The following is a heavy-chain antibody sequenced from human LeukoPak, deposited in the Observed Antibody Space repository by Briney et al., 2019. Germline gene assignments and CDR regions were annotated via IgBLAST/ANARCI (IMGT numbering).Heavy chain of an antibody. CDR1: GYTFTGYY. V-gene: IGHV1-2*02. CDR3: ARGGSSGYYVLDH. D-gene: IGHD3-3*01. J-gene: IGHJ4*02. Sequence: GSVKVSCKASGYTFTGYYIHWVRQAPGQGLEWMGWINPNSGGSNYAQTFQGRVTVTRDTSINTVYMELSGLRSDDTAVYYCARGGSSGYYVLDHWGQGTLVTVSS. CDR2: INPNSGGS.